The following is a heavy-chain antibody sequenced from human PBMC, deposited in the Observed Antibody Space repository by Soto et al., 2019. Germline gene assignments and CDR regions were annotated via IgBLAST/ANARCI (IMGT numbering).Heavy chain of an antibody. Sequence: EVQLLESGGGLVQPGGSLRLSCAASGFTFSSYAMRWVRQAPGKGLEWVSAISGSGGSTYYADSVKGRFTISRDNSKNTRYLQMNSLRAEDTAVYYCERRGSGSYDDYGGQGTVVTVSS. CDR2: ISGSGGST. J-gene: IGHJ4*02. D-gene: IGHD1-26*01. CDR3: ERRGSGSYDDY. V-gene: IGHV3-23*01. CDR1: GFTFSSYA.